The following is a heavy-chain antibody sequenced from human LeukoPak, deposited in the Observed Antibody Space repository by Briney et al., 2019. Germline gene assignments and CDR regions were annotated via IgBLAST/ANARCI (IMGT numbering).Heavy chain of an antibody. D-gene: IGHD3-10*01. CDR1: GGSFSGYY. Sequence: SETLSLTCAVYGGSFSGYYWSWIRQPPGKGLEWIGEINHSGSTNYNPSLKSRVTISVDTSKNQFSLKLSSVTAADTAVYYCARRSDRSGSPLRNWGRGTLVTVSS. V-gene: IGHV4-34*01. CDR3: ARRSDRSGSPLRN. J-gene: IGHJ4*02. CDR2: INHSGST.